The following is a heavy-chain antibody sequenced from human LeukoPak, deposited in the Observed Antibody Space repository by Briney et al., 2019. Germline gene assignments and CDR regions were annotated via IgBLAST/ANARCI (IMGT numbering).Heavy chain of an antibody. V-gene: IGHV1-69*06. Sequence: SVKVSCKASGGTFSSYAISWVRQAPGQGLEWMGGIIPIFGTANYAQKFQGRVTITADKSTSTAYMELSSLRSEDTAVYYCAGEGGSYYGSGSPSDPWGQRTLVTVSS. CDR2: IIPIFGTA. CDR3: AGEGGSYYGSGSPSDP. D-gene: IGHD3-10*01. CDR1: GGTFSSYA. J-gene: IGHJ5*02.